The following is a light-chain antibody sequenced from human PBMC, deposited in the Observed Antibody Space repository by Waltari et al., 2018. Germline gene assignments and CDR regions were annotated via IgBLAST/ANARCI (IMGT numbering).Light chain of an antibody. CDR1: QSVLYSSDNKNY. V-gene: IGKV4-1*01. CDR3: QQYYSTPPT. J-gene: IGKJ1*01. CDR2: LAS. Sequence: DIVMTQSPDSLALSLAERATINCKSSQSVLYSSDNKNYLAWYQQKPGQPPELLIYLASTRESGVPDRFSGSGSGTDFTLTISSLQAEDVAVYYCQQYYSTPPTFGRGTKVEIK.